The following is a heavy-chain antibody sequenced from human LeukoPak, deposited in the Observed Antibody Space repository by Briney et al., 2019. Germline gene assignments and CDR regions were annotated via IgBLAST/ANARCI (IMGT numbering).Heavy chain of an antibody. Sequence: GASVTVSCMASGYTYTGYYMHWVRQAPGQGLEWMEWINPNSGGTNYAQKFQGRVTMTRDTSISTAYMELSRLRSDDTAVYYCARDLVGYCSSTSCYHNWFDPWGQGTLVTVSA. CDR3: ARDLVGYCSSTSCYHNWFDP. CDR2: INPNSGGT. CDR1: GYTYTGYY. D-gene: IGHD2-2*01. V-gene: IGHV1-2*02. J-gene: IGHJ5*02.